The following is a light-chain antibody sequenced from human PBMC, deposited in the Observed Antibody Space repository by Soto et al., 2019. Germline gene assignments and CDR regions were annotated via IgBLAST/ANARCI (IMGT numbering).Light chain of an antibody. Sequence: QSVLTQPPSASGTPGQRVTISCSGSSSNIGSNPVNWYQQLPGTAPKLLMYSNSQRPSGVPDRISGSKSGTSASLAISGLQSEDEAVYYCAAWDDSLHGHVFGTGTKVTVL. CDR3: AAWDDSLHGHV. CDR1: SSNIGSNP. J-gene: IGLJ1*01. V-gene: IGLV1-44*01. CDR2: SNS.